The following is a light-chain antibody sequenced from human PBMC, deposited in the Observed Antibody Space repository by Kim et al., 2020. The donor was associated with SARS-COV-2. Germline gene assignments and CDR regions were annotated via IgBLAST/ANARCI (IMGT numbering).Light chain of an antibody. CDR2: WAS. CDR1: QSVLYSSNNKSY. CDR3: QQYYSTPYT. Sequence: RATINCKSRQSVLYSSNNKSYLAWYQQKPGQPPKLLIYWASTRESGVPDRFSGSGSGTDFTLTISSLQAEDVAVYYCQQYYSTPYTFGQGTKLEI. J-gene: IGKJ2*01. V-gene: IGKV4-1*01.